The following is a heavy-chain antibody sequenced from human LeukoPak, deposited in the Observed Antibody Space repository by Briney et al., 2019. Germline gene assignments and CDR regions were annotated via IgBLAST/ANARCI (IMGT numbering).Heavy chain of an antibody. CDR2: IYFSGST. D-gene: IGHD6-19*01. V-gene: IGHV4-61*01. J-gene: IGHJ4*02. CDR1: GGSVSSGSYY. Sequence: PSQSLSLTCTVSGGSVSSGSYYWSWTRQPPGKGLECIGYIYFSGSTNYNPSLKSRVTISVDTSKNQFCLKLSSVTAADTAVYYCARGDGWYYFDFWGQGTLVTVSS. CDR3: ARGDGWYYFDF.